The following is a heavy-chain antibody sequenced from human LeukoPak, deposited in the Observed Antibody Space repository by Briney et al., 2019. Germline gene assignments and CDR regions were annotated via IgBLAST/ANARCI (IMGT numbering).Heavy chain of an antibody. D-gene: IGHD6-19*01. CDR2: INHSGST. CDR1: GGSFSGYY. J-gene: IGHJ4*02. Sequence: SETLSLTCAVYGGSFSGYYWSWIRQPPGKGLEWIGEINHSGSTNYNPSLKSRVTISVDTSKNQFSLKLSSVTAADTAVYYCARHTGVAGARKYYDYWGQGTLVTVSS. CDR3: ARHTGVAGARKYYDY. V-gene: IGHV4-34*01.